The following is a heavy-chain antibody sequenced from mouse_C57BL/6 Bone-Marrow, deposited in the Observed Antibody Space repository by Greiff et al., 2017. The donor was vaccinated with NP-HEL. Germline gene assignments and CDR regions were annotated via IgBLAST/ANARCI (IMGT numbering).Heavy chain of an antibody. CDR1: GFNIKDYY. Sequence: VQLQQSGAELVKPGASVKLSCTASGFNIKDYYMHWVKQRPEQGLEWIGRIDPEDGDTKYAPKFQGKATITADTSSNTAYLQLSSLTSEDTAVYYCARNFVHRLRAMAYWGQGTSVTVSS. J-gene: IGHJ4*01. CDR3: ARNFVHRLRAMAY. CDR2: IDPEDGDT. V-gene: IGHV14-2*01. D-gene: IGHD2-2*01.